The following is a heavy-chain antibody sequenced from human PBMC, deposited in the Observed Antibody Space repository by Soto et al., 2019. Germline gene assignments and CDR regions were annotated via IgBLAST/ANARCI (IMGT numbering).Heavy chain of an antibody. CDR3: ARVPIEVIGGATYYYGTDI. D-gene: IGHD1-26*01. J-gene: IGHJ6*02. Sequence: SETLSLTCTVSGASISSYYLNWIRQPTGKGLEWIGYFYYSGSAFYNPSLRSRLTLSVDTSKNQFSLRLSSVTTADTAVYSCARVPIEVIGGATYYYGTDIWGQGTTVTVSS. V-gene: IGHV4-59*01. CDR2: FYYSGSA. CDR1: GASISSYY.